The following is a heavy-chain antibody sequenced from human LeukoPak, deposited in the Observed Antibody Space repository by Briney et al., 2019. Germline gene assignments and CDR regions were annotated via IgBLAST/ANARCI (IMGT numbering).Heavy chain of an antibody. V-gene: IGHV1-69*06. CDR1: GGTFSNYA. D-gene: IGHD5-12*01. Sequence: SVKVSCKASGGTFSNYAISWVRQAPGQGLEWMGGIIPIFGTANYAQKFQGRVTITADKSTSTAYMELSSLRSEDTAVYYCARGGSAATIDYWGQGTLVTVSS. CDR3: ARGGSAATIDY. CDR2: IIPIFGTA. J-gene: IGHJ4*02.